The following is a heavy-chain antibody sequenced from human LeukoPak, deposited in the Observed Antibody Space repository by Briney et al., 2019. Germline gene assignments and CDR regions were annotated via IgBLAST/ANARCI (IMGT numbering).Heavy chain of an antibody. CDR1: GGTFSSYA. J-gene: IGHJ6*03. CDR2: IIPIFGTA. D-gene: IGHD3-10*01. CDR3: AKATYYYGSGSYNYYYMDV. V-gene: IGHV1-69*13. Sequence: SVKVSCKASGGTFSSYAISWVRQAPGQGLEWMGGIIPIFGTANYAQKFQGRVTITADESTSTAYMELSSLRSEDTAVYYCAKATYYYGSGSYNYYYMDVWGKGTTVTVSS.